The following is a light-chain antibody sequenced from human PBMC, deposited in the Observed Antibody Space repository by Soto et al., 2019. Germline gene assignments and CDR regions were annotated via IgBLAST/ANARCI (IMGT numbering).Light chain of an antibody. Sequence: QSALTQPASVSGSPGQSITISCTGTSSDIGKYNYVSWYQQHPGKAPKLVIYEVSYRPSGVSNRFSASKSGNTASLTVSGLQAEDEADYYCSSYVVSYSWVFGGGTKVTVL. CDR1: SSDIGKYNY. CDR3: SSYVVSYSWV. J-gene: IGLJ3*02. CDR2: EVS. V-gene: IGLV2-14*01.